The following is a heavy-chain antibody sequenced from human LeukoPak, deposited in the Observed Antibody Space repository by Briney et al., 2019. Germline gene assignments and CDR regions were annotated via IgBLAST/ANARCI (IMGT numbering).Heavy chain of an antibody. Sequence: ASVKVSCKASGYTFTSYGISWVRQAPGQGLEWMGWISAYNGNTNYAQKLQGRVTMTTDTSTSTAYMELRSLRSEDTAVYYCAREQGYVDSRGYYHEGYYFDYWGQGTLVTVSS. CDR2: ISAYNGNT. V-gene: IGHV1-18*01. J-gene: IGHJ4*02. CDR1: GYTFTSYG. CDR3: AREQGYVDSRGYYHEGYYFDY. D-gene: IGHD3-22*01.